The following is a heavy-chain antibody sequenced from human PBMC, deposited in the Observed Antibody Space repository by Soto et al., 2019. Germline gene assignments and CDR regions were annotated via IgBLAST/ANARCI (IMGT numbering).Heavy chain of an antibody. V-gene: IGHV4-59*01. CDR2: IHDSGST. J-gene: IGHJ4*02. D-gene: IGHD1-26*01. CDR1: GGSISSYY. CDR3: ASGRWRQSPNS. Sequence: QVQLQESGPGLVKPSETLSLTCTVSGGSISSYYWCWIRQPPGTGLEWIGSIHDSGSTNYNPSLQPRITISPVTSKNPFALQLSSVTAADPAVSHCASGRWRQSPNSLGQGTLVTVSS.